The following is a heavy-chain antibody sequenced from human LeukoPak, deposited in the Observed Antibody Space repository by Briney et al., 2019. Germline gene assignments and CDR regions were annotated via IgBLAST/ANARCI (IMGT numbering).Heavy chain of an antibody. V-gene: IGHV4-39*01. CDR2: IYYNGSS. CDR1: GASISSSTYF. Sequence: SETLSLTCTVSGASISSSTYFWAWIRQPPGKGLEWIGTIYYNGSSHYNPPLKSRVTIFVDTSKNQFSLQLTSVTGTDTAVYYCARSILRERFDPWGQGALVTV. D-gene: IGHD3-3*01. CDR3: ARSILRERFDP. J-gene: IGHJ5*02.